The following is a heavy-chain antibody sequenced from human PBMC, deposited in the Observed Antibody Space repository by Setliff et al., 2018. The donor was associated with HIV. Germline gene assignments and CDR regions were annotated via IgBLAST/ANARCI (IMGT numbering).Heavy chain of an antibody. D-gene: IGHD1-26*01. CDR1: GFTLRSYA. CDR3: ARDSGTVVGATGPGY. Sequence: GGSLRLSCEASGFTLRSYAMYWVRQAPGKGLEWVAGISGAGATTYYADSVKGRFTISRDNSKDTLYLRMNSLRAEDTAVYYCARDSGTVVGATGPGYWGQGTLVTVSS. V-gene: IGHV3-23*01. J-gene: IGHJ4*02. CDR2: ISGAGATT.